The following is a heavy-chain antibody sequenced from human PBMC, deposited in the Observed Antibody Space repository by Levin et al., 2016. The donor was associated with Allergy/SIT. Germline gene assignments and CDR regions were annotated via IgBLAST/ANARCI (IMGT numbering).Heavy chain of an antibody. CDR2: IYSSGNT. CDR3: ARGVHSGIPVAGVGIAMDV. CDR1: GGSISGYY. V-gene: IGHV4-59*12. D-gene: IGHD6-19*01. J-gene: IGHJ6*02. Sequence: SETLSLTCTVSGGSISGYYWSWIRQSPGKGLEWIGYIYSSGNTNYNPSLKSRVTISRDTSKSQLSLKLSSVTAADTATYYCARGVHSGIPVAGVGIAMDVWGQGTTVTVSS.